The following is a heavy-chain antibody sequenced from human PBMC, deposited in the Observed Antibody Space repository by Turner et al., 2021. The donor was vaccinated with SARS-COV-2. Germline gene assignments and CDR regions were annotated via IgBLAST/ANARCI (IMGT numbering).Heavy chain of an antibody. CDR1: GFTLSSYA. J-gene: IGHJ4*02. CDR2: ISYDGSIK. CDR3: ARGVAVYGEHRPLDY. V-gene: IGHV3-30*04. D-gene: IGHD4-17*01. Sequence: VQLVESGGGVVQPGRSLRLSCPASGFTLSSYAMHWVRQAPGKGLEWVAVISYDGSIKYYADSVKGRFTISRDNSKNTLYLQMNSLRAEDTAVYYCARGVAVYGEHRPLDYWGQGTLVTVSS.